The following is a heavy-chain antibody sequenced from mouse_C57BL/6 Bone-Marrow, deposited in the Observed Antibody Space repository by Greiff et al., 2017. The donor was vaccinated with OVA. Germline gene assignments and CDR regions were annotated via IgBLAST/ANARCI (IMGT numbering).Heavy chain of an antibody. V-gene: IGHV1-63*01. D-gene: IGHD1-1*01. Sequence: QVQLQQSGAELVRPGPSVKMSCKASGYTFTNYWIGWAKQRPGHGLEWIGDIYPGGGYTNYNEKFKGKATLTADKSSSTAYMQFSSLTSEDSAIYYCARSRDGSSPYWGQGTSVTVSS. CDR3: ARSRDGSSPY. CDR2: IYPGGGYT. CDR1: GYTFTNYW. J-gene: IGHJ4*01.